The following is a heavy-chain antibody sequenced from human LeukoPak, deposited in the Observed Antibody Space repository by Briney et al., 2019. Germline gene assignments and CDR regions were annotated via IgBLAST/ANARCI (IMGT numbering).Heavy chain of an antibody. CDR1: GYSFTSYW. CDR2: IYPGDSDT. Sequence: GESLKISCKGSGYSFTSYWIGWVRQMPGKGLEWMGIIYPGDSDTRYSPSFQGQVIISADKSISTAYLQWSSLKASDTAMYYCARAPGYCSSTSCYWLYYFDYWGQGTLVTVSS. J-gene: IGHJ4*02. V-gene: IGHV5-51*01. CDR3: ARAPGYCSSTSCYWLYYFDY. D-gene: IGHD2-2*01.